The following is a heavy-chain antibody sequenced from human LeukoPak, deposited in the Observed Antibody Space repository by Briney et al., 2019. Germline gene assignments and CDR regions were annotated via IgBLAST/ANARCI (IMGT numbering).Heavy chain of an antibody. V-gene: IGHV1-18*04. CDR2: ISAYNGNT. CDR1: GYTFTSYG. Sequence: SSEKLSCKASGYTFTSYGISWARQAPAPGLEWMGWISAYNGNTTYAQKLQGRVTMTTDTSTRTAYMERRSLRSDDTAVYYCARVRDTAMPSDYWGQGTLVTVSS. D-gene: IGHD5-18*01. J-gene: IGHJ4*02. CDR3: ARVRDTAMPSDY.